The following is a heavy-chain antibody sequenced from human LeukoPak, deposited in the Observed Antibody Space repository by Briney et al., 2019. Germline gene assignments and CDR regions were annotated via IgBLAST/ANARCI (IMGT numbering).Heavy chain of an antibody. CDR1: GYSIGSGYY. Sequence: SETLSLTCAVSGYSIGSGYYWGWIRQPPGKGLEWIGSIYHSGSTYYNPSLKSRVTISVDTSKNQFSLKLSSVTAADTAVYYCASRRLWFGTLGDYRGQGTLVTVSS. CDR2: IYHSGST. D-gene: IGHD3-10*01. J-gene: IGHJ4*02. V-gene: IGHV4-38-2*01. CDR3: ASRRLWFGTLGDY.